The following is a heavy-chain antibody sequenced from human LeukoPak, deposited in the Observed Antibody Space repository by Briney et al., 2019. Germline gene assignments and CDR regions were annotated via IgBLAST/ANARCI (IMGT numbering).Heavy chain of an antibody. CDR1: GFTFSSDA. CDR3: AKDPQIKRGYSKPY. V-gene: IGHV3-23*01. CDR2: ISGSGGSK. J-gene: IGHJ4*02. Sequence: GGSLRLSCAASGFTFSSDAMSWVRQAPGKELEWVSAISGSGGSKYYADSVKGRFTISRDNSKNTLYPQMNSLRAEDTAVYYCAKDPQIKRGYSKPYWGQGTLVTVSS. D-gene: IGHD5-18*01.